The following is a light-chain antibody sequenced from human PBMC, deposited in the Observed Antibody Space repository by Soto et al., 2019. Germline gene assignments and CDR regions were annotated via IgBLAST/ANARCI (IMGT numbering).Light chain of an antibody. V-gene: IGLV2-14*01. CDR1: SSDVGGYNY. Sequence: QGVLPQPASVSWSPGHSITISCTGTSSDVGGYNYVSWYQQHPGKAPKLMIYEVSNRPSGVSNRFSGSKSGNTASLTISGLQAEEEADYYCSSYTSSSTYVFGTGTKVTVL. CDR2: EVS. J-gene: IGLJ1*01. CDR3: SSYTSSSTYV.